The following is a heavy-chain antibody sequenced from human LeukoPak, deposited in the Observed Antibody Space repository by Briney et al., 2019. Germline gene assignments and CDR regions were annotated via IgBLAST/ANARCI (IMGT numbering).Heavy chain of an antibody. CDR2: TKSKTDGGTT. J-gene: IGHJ4*02. D-gene: IGHD6-6*01. CDR1: GFTFSNAW. V-gene: IGHV3-15*01. CDR3: TTGRAARPNLAPYY. Sequence: GGSLRLSCAASGFTFSNAWMSWVRQAPGKGLEWVGRTKSKTDGGTTDYAAPVKGRFTISRDDSKNTLYLQMNSLKTEDTAVYYCTTGRAARPNLAPYYWGQGTLVTVSS.